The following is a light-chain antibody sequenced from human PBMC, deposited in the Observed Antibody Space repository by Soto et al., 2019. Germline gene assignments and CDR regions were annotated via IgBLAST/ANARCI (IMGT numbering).Light chain of an antibody. CDR2: EVS. CDR3: CSYAGSSTLRV. V-gene: IGLV2-23*02. CDR1: SSDVGSYNL. J-gene: IGLJ1*01. Sequence: QSVLTQPASVSGSPGQSITISCTGTSSDVGSYNLVSWYQQHPGKAPKLMIYEVSKRPSGVSNRFSGSKSGNTASLTISGLQAEDGADYYCCSYAGSSTLRVFGTGTKVTVL.